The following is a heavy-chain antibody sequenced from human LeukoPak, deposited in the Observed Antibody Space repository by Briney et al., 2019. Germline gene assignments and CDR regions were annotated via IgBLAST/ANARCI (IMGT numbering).Heavy chain of an antibody. CDR3: ARSVEGYCSGSNCYSYSYYMDV. Sequence: SETLSLTCAVYGGSFSGYYWSWIRQPPGKGLEWIGEINHSGSTNYNPSLKSRVTISVDTSKNQFSLKLSSVTAADTAVYYCARSVEGYCSGSNCYSYSYYMDVWGKGTTVTVSS. CDR2: INHSGST. D-gene: IGHD2-15*01. V-gene: IGHV4-34*01. J-gene: IGHJ6*03. CDR1: GGSFSGYY.